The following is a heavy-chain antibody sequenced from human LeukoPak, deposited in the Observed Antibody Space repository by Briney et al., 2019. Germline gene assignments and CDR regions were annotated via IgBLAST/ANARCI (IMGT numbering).Heavy chain of an antibody. J-gene: IGHJ1*01. CDR1: GYTFTGYY. CDR3: ARDLDYYGSGSPIRIQH. CDR2: INPNSGGT. D-gene: IGHD3-10*01. Sequence: PGASVKVSCKASGYTFTGYYMHWVRQAPGQGLEWMGWINPNSGGTNYAQKFQGRVTMTRDTSISTVYMELSSPRSEDTAVYYCARDLDYYGSGSPIRIQHWGQGTLVTVSS. V-gene: IGHV1-2*02.